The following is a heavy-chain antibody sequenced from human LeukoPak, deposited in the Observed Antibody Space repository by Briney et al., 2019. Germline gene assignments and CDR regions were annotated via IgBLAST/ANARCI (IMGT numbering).Heavy chain of an antibody. Sequence: SVTVSFKASGFTFTSSAVQWVRQARGQGREGIGWIVVGSGNTNYAQKFQERVTINRDMSTSTAYMELSSLRSEDTAVYYCATDDVTTGTKTALGYWGQGTLVTVSS. CDR1: GFTFTSSA. CDR3: ATDDVTTGTKTALGY. J-gene: IGHJ4*02. CDR2: IVVGSGNT. D-gene: IGHD1-1*01. V-gene: IGHV1-58*01.